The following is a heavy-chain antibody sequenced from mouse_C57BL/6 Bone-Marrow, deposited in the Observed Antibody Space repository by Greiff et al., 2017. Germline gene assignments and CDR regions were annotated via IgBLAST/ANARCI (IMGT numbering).Heavy chain of an antibody. J-gene: IGHJ1*03. CDR2: ISSCSSNI. Sequence: EVKLVESGGGLVKPGGSLKLSCAASGFTFSDYGMHWVRQAPAKGLEWVAYISSCSSNIYYADTVKGRFTISRDNAKNTLFLQMTSLTSEDTAMYYCAGGGLHYYGDPVWYFDVWGTGTTVTVSS. CDR3: AGGGLHYYGDPVWYFDV. CDR1: GFTFSDYG. V-gene: IGHV5-17*01. D-gene: IGHD1-1*01.